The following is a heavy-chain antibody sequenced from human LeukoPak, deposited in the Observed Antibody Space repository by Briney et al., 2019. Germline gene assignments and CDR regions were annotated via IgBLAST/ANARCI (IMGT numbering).Heavy chain of an antibody. Sequence: SETLSLTCTVSGGSISSYYWSWIRQPPGKGLEWIGYIYTSGSTNYNPSLKSRVTISVDTSKNQFSLKLSSVTAADTAVYYCARGRYDFWSGYYSLFDYWGQGTLVTVSS. V-gene: IGHV4-4*09. CDR2: IYTSGST. D-gene: IGHD3-3*01. J-gene: IGHJ4*02. CDR3: ARGRYDFWSGYYSLFDY. CDR1: GGSISSYY.